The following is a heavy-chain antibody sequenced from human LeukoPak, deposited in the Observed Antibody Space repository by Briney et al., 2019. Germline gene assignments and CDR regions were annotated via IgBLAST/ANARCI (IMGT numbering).Heavy chain of an antibody. CDR3: SRGPLPVTYSYDY. CDR2: IKQDGSDK. Sequence: GGSLRLSCVVSGFTFSSYNFNWVRQAPGKGLEWVANIKQDGSDKKYVDSVKGRFTISRDNAKNSLYLQMNSLRADDTAVYYCSRGPLPVTYSYDYWGQGTLVTVSS. V-gene: IGHV3-7*04. D-gene: IGHD5-18*01. J-gene: IGHJ4*02. CDR1: GFTFSSYN.